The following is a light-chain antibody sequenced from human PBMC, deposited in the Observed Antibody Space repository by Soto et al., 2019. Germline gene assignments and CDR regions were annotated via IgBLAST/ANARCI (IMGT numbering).Light chain of an antibody. CDR3: MQALQAPQVT. CDR1: QSLLHSDGYNY. V-gene: IGKV2-28*01. CDR2: LGS. J-gene: IGKJ5*01. Sequence: IVMTQSPLSLPVTPGEPASISCTSSQSLLHSDGYNYLDWYVQKPGQSPHLLISLGSKRAPRVPDKFSVSGSGKHFTLRISRVEAEDVGVYYCMQALQAPQVTFGQGTRLEI.